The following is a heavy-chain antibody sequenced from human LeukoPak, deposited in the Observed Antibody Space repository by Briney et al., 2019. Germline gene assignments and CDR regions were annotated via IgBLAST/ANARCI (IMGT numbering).Heavy chain of an antibody. CDR3: ARGGGMPENAVLPATILYYFYYMDV. J-gene: IGHJ6*03. D-gene: IGHD2-2*02. CDR2: INPSGGST. V-gene: IGHV1-46*01. CDR1: GYTFTSYY. Sequence: ASVKVSCKASGYTFTSYYMHWVRQDPGQGLQWMGIINPSGGSTSYAQKFQDRVTMTRDMSTSTAYMELSSLTSVDTAVYYCARGGGMPENAVLPATILYYFYYMDVWGEGTTVTVSS.